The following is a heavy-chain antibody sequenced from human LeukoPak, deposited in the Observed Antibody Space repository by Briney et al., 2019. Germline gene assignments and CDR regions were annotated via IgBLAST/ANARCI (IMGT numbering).Heavy chain of an antibody. Sequence: GASVKVSCTASGYTFTSYGISWVRQAPGQGPEWMGWISAYNGNTNYAQKLQGRVTMTTDTSTSTAYMELRSLRSDDTAVYYCARVCSSTSCLENWGQGTLVTVSS. CDR3: ARVCSSTSCLEN. J-gene: IGHJ4*02. V-gene: IGHV1-18*01. CDR2: ISAYNGNT. D-gene: IGHD2-2*01. CDR1: GYTFTSYG.